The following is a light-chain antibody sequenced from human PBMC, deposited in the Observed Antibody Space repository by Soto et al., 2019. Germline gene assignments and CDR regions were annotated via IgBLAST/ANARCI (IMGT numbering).Light chain of an antibody. J-gene: IGKJ4*01. Sequence: EIVMTQSPDTLSVSAGERATLSCRASQSVSSDLAWYQRTPGQAPRLLIYTTSTRATGIPARFSGSGSGTEFTLTISSLQSEDFAIYYCQQYNNWPLTFGGGTKVEIK. CDR2: TTS. V-gene: IGKV3-15*01. CDR3: QQYNNWPLT. CDR1: QSVSSD.